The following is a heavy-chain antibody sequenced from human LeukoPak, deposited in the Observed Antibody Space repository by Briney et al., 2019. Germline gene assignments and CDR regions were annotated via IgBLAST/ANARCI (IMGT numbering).Heavy chain of an antibody. J-gene: IGHJ4*02. D-gene: IGHD6-19*01. CDR1: GLTFSSYA. Sequence: PGGSLRLSCAVSGLTFSSYAMSWVRQAPGRGPEWVSTIGGSGDRTYYADSVKGRFTISRDNSKNTLYLQMNGLRVEDTALYYCAKDPVVYHGGSGWHYFDYWGQGTLVTVSS. CDR3: AKDPVVYHGGSGWHYFDY. CDR2: IGGSGDRT. V-gene: IGHV3-23*01.